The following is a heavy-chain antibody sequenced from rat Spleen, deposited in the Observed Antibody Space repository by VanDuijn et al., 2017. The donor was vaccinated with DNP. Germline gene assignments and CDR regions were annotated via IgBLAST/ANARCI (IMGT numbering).Heavy chain of an antibody. J-gene: IGHJ2*01. V-gene: IGHV5-43*01. CDR2: IHTDSTRT. CDR1: GFTFSSYV. D-gene: IGHD1-11*01. CDR3: ATEVGRYTGIGY. Sequence: EVQLVESGGGLVQPGSSLKVSCVASGFTFSSYVMHWFRQAPGNGIEWLAYIHTDSTRTHFAETVKGRFTISRDNAKNTVDMQLSSLRSEDTATYYCATEVGRYTGIGYWGQGVMVTVSA.